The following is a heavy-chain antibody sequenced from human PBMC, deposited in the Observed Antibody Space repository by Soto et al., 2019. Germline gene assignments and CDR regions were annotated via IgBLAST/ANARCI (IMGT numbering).Heavy chain of an antibody. CDR3: ARGPDDYVWGSDPPHVAY. D-gene: IGHD3-16*02. CDR1: GFTFSDYY. Sequence: QVQLVESGGGLVKPGGSLRLSCVASGFTFSDYYMSWIRQAPGKGLEWVSYISSSGTTIYYADSVKGRFTISRDNAKNSLYLQMNSLGAEDTAVYYCARGPDDYVWGSDPPHVAYWGQGTLVTVSS. J-gene: IGHJ4*02. CDR2: ISSSGTTI. V-gene: IGHV3-11*01.